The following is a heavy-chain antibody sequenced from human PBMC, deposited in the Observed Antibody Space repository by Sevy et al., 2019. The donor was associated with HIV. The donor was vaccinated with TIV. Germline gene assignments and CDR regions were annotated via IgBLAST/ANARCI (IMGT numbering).Heavy chain of an antibody. J-gene: IGHJ4*02. V-gene: IGHV1-69*13. Sequence: ASVKVSCKASGGTFSSYAISWVRQAPGQGLEWMGGIIPIFGTANYAQKFQGRVTITADESTSTAYMELSSLRSEDTAVYYCAGDSSGSGSFDYWGQGTLVTVSS. CDR3: AGDSSGSGSFDY. D-gene: IGHD3-10*01. CDR2: IIPIFGTA. CDR1: GGTFSSYA.